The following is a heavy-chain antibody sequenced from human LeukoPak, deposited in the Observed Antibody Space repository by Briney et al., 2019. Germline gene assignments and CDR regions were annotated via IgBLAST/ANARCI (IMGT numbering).Heavy chain of an antibody. V-gene: IGHV4-59*01. J-gene: IGHJ3*02. CDR3: ARGGGLTYYYDSSGYYHDAFDI. CDR2: IHYSGST. D-gene: IGHD3-22*01. Sequence: SETLSLTCTVSGGSISSYYWGWIRQPPGKGLEWIGYIHYSGSTNYNASLKSRLTISVDTSKNQFSLKLSSVTAADTAVYYCARGGGLTYYYDSSGYYHDAFDIWGQGTMVTVSS. CDR1: GGSISSYY.